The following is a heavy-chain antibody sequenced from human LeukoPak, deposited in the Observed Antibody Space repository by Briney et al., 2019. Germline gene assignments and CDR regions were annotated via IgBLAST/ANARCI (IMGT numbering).Heavy chain of an antibody. CDR2: MNPNSGNT. Sequence: GASVKVSCKASGYTFTSYDINWVRQATGQGLEWMGWMNPNSGNTGYAQKFQGRVTMTRNTSISTADMELSSLRSEDTAVYYCARDYDSSGSDAFDIWGQGTMVTVSS. V-gene: IGHV1-8*01. CDR3: ARDYDSSGSDAFDI. D-gene: IGHD3-22*01. J-gene: IGHJ3*02. CDR1: GYTFTSYD.